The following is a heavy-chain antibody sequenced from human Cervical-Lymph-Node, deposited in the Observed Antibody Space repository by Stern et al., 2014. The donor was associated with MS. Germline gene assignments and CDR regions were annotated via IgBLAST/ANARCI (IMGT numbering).Heavy chain of an antibody. V-gene: IGHV5-51*01. CDR1: GYTFSNFW. D-gene: IGHD3-22*01. CDR3: VRRRDSAGYDTFDL. CDR2: IYPADSDT. J-gene: IGHJ3*01. Sequence: EVQLEESGAEVKKPGESLKISCRPSGYTFSNFWIGWVRQMPGKGLEWMGVIYPADSDTTYSPSFQGQVTISADESISTAYLQWRSLKASDPAMYYCVRRRDSAGYDTFDLWGQGTMLIVSS.